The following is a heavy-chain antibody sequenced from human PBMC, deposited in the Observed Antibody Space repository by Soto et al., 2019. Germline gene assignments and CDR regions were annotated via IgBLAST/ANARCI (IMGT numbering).Heavy chain of an antibody. V-gene: IGHV3-23*01. D-gene: IGHD6-19*01. CDR3: ATSTIAVAGTSARE. CDR1: GFTFRTYA. CDR2: ISGSGGNK. J-gene: IGHJ4*02. Sequence: EVQVLESGGGLVQPGGSLRLSCAASGFTFRTYAMNWVRQAPGKELEWVSAISGSGGNKYYADSVKGRFTISRDNSKNTLYLQMNSLRAEDTAVYYCATSTIAVAGTSAREWGQGTLVTVTS.